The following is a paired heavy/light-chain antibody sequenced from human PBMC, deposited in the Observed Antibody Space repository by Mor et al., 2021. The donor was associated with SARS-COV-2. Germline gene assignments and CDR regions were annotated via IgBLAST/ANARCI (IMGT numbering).Light chain of an antibody. J-gene: IGKJ1*01. CDR2: AAS. V-gene: IGKV1-39*01. Sequence: DIQMTQSPSSLSASVGDRVTITCRASQSISRYINWYQQKPGKAPKLLIYAASSLQSGAPSRFSGSGSGTDFTLTISSLQPEDFATYYCQQSYSNIWTFGQGTKVEIK. CDR3: QQSYSNIWT. CDR1: QSISRY.
Heavy chain of an antibody. CDR1: GFSLSTIGMR. CDR3: ARTDCSGGNCYSSLDY. Sequence: QVTLKESGPALVKPTQTLTLTCTFSGFSLSTIGMRVSWIRQPPGRALEWLARIDWDDDKFYSTSLKTRLTISKDTSKNQVVLTMTNMDPVDTATYYCARTDCSGGNCYSSLDYWGQGTLVTVSS. D-gene: IGHD2-15*01. J-gene: IGHJ4*02. V-gene: IGHV2-70*04. CDR2: IDWDDDK.